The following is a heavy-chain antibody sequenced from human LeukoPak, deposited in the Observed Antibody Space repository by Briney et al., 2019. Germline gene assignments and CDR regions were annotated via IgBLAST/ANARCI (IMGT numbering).Heavy chain of an antibody. J-gene: IGHJ4*02. CDR3: ARDRSYVWGSYRYTVDYFDY. D-gene: IGHD3-16*02. Sequence: PSETLSLTCAVYGGSFSGYYWSWIRQPPGKGLEWIGEINHSGSTNYNPSLKSRITISVDTSKNQFSLKLSSVTAADTAVYYCARDRSYVWGSYRYTVDYFDYWGQGTLVTVSS. CDR2: INHSGST. CDR1: GGSFSGYY. V-gene: IGHV4-34*01.